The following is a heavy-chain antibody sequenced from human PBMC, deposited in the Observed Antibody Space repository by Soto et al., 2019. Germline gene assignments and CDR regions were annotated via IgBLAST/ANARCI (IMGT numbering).Heavy chain of an antibody. V-gene: IGHV3-74*01. D-gene: IGHD4-4*01. J-gene: IGHJ1*01. Sequence: GGSLRLSCAASGFTFSSYWMHWVRQAPGKGLVWVSRINSDGSSTSYADSVKGRFTISRDNAKNTLYLQMNSLRAEDMAVYYCARVAYSNYEYFQHWGQGTLVTVSS. CDR1: GFTFSSYW. CDR2: INSDGSST. CDR3: ARVAYSNYEYFQH.